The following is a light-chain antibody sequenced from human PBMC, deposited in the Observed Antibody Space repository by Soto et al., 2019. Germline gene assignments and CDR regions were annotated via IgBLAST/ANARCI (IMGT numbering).Light chain of an antibody. CDR2: DNN. CDR3: GTWDTSLSGGV. J-gene: IGLJ2*01. V-gene: IGLV1-51*01. CDR1: SSNIGKQN. Sequence: QSVLTQPPSVSAAPGQTVTISCSGSSSNIGKQNVCWYLQFPGTAPKILIYDNNKRPSGIPDRFSASKSGTSATLDITGLQTGDEADYYCGTWDTSLSGGVFGGGTKLTVL.